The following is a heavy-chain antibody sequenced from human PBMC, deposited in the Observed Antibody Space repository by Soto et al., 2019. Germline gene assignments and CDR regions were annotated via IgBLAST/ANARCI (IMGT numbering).Heavy chain of an antibody. J-gene: IGHJ4*02. D-gene: IGHD6-6*01. Sequence: PGGSLRLSCAASGFTFSDYYMSWIRQAPGKGLEWVSHISSSSSYTNYADSVKGRFTISRDNAKNSLYLQMNSLRAEDTAVYYCARDPVVPFFTGPSFDYWGQGTLVTVSS. V-gene: IGHV3-11*06. CDR3: ARDPVVPFFTGPSFDY. CDR1: GFTFSDYY. CDR2: ISSSSSYT.